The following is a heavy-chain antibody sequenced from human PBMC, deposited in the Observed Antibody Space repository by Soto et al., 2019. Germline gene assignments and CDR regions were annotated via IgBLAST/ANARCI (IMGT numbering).Heavy chain of an antibody. J-gene: IGHJ5*02. CDR3: ARGGGNMAASINH. V-gene: IGHV1-2*04. D-gene: IGHD3-16*01. Sequence: QVQLVQSGAEVKEPGASVKVSCKASGYTFTGHYMHWVRQAPGQGLEWMGWINPNSGGTNCAQKFQGWVTMTRDTSISTAYMELSRRKSDDTAGYYCARGGGNMAASINHWGQGTLVTVSS. CDR1: GYTFTGHY. CDR2: INPNSGGT.